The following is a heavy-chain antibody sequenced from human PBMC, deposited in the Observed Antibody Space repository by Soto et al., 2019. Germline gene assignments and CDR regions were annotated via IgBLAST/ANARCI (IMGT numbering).Heavy chain of an antibody. CDR1: GGTFSSYA. D-gene: IGHD1-26*01. CDR3: ASNSGSYLLAPNY. CDR2: IIPIFGTA. J-gene: IGHJ4*02. Sequence: ASVKVSCKASGGTFSSYAISWVRQAPGQGLEWMGGIIPIFGTANYAQKFQGRVTITADESTSTAYMVLSSLRSEDTAVYYCASNSGSYLLAPNYWGQGTLVTVSS. V-gene: IGHV1-69*13.